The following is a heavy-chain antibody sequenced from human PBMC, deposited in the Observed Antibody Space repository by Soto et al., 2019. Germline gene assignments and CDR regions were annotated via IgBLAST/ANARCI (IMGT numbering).Heavy chain of an antibody. CDR2: MNPNSGNT. CDR3: ARGRGYYDSSGYNWFDP. V-gene: IGHV1-8*01. D-gene: IGHD3-22*01. Sequence: ASVKVPCKDSGYTFTSYDINWVRQATGQGLEWMGWMNPNSGNTGYAQKFQGRVTMTRNTSISTAYMELSSLRSEDTAVYYCARGRGYYDSSGYNWFDPWGQGTLVTVSS. J-gene: IGHJ5*02. CDR1: GYTFTSYD.